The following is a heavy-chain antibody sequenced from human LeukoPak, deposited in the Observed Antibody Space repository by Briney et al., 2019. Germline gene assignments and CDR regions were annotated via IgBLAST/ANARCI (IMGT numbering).Heavy chain of an antibody. CDR3: AGGSGWVTDS. Sequence: AGGSLRLSFAASGFTFSAYWMNWVRQAPGKGLEWVANIKQDGSEKYYMDSVKGRFTISRDNAKNSLYLQMNSLRAEDTAVYFCAGGSGWVTDSWGQGTLVTVSA. D-gene: IGHD6-19*01. J-gene: IGHJ4*02. CDR1: GFTFSAYW. CDR2: IKQDGSEK. V-gene: IGHV3-7*01.